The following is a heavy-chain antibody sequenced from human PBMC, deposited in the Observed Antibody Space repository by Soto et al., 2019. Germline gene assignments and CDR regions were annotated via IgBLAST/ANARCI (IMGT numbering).Heavy chain of an antibody. D-gene: IGHD3-9*01. J-gene: IGHJ4*02. CDR1: GFTFSSYS. Sequence: GGSLRLSCGASGFTFSSYSMNWVRQAPGKGLEWVSSISKTSSYIYYADSVKGRFTVSRDNAKNSLYLQMNSLRAEDTAVYYCARDSGLGFLTGYRYWGQGTLVTVSS. CDR3: ARDSGLGFLTGYRY. V-gene: IGHV3-21*06. CDR2: ISKTSSYI.